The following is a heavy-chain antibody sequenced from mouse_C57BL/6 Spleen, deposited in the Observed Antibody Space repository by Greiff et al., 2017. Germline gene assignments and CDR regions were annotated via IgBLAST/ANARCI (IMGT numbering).Heavy chain of an antibody. CDR1: GYTFTSYW. V-gene: IGHV1-50*01. Sequence: VQLQQPGAELVKPGASVKLSCKASGYTFTSYWMQWVKQRPGQGLEWIGEIDPSDSYTNYNQKFKGKATLTVDTSSSPAYMQLSSLTSEDSAVYYSRWVYYGSSYVGYFDVWGTGTTVTVSS. CDR3: RWVYYGSSYVGYFDV. D-gene: IGHD1-1*01. CDR2: IDPSDSYT. J-gene: IGHJ1*03.